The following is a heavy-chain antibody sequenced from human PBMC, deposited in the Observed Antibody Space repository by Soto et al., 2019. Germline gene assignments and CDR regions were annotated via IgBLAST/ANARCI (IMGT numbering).Heavy chain of an antibody. D-gene: IGHD6-13*01. CDR3: ANRRAAAGTSGPGLPGY. V-gene: IGHV3-53*05. CDR1: GFTVSSNY. CDR2: IYSGGST. J-gene: IGHJ4*02. Sequence: PGGSLRLSCAASGFTVSSNYMSWVRKAPGKGLEWVSVIYSGGSTYYADSVKGRFTISRDNSKNTLYLQMNSLRAEDTAVYYCANRRAAAGTSGPGLPGYWGQGTLVTVSS.